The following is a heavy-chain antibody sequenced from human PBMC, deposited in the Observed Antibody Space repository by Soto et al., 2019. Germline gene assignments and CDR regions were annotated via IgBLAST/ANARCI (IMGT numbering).Heavy chain of an antibody. CDR2: IIPIFGTA. CDR3: AREKGAAYYDSSGYYPFDY. J-gene: IGHJ4*02. Sequence: QVQLVQSGAEVKKPGSSVKVSCKASGGTFSSYAISWVRQAPGQGLGWMGGIIPIFGTANYAQKFQGRVTITADESTSTAYMELSSLRSEDTAVYYCAREKGAAYYDSSGYYPFDYWGQGTLVTVS. V-gene: IGHV1-69*01. D-gene: IGHD3-22*01. CDR1: GGTFSSYA.